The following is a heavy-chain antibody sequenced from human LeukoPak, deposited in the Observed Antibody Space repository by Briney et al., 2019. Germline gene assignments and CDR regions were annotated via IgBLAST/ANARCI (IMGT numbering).Heavy chain of an antibody. V-gene: IGHV3-48*03. Sequence: GGSLRLSCAASGFTFSSYEMNWVRQAPGKGLEWVSYISSSGSTIYYADSVKGRFTISRDNAKNSLYLQTNSLRAEDTAVYYCARDSHYYGSGGYWGQGTLVTVSS. D-gene: IGHD3-10*01. CDR3: ARDSHYYGSGGY. CDR1: GFTFSSYE. CDR2: ISSSGSTI. J-gene: IGHJ4*02.